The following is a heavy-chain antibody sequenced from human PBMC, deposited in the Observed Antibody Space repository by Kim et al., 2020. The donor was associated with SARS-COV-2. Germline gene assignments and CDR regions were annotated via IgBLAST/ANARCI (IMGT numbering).Heavy chain of an antibody. J-gene: IGHJ4*02. D-gene: IGHD3-3*01. V-gene: IGHV4-31*02. Sequence: LKSRVTISVDTSMNQFSLKLSSVTAADAAVYYCARGRITIFGVVTEFDYWGQGTLVTVSS. CDR3: ARGRITIFGVVTEFDY.